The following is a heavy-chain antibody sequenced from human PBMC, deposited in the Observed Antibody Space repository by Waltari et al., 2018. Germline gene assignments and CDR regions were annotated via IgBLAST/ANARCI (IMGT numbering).Heavy chain of an antibody. V-gene: IGHV4-4*09. CDR1: GGSISGYY. J-gene: IGHJ6*03. D-gene: IGHD3-3*01. CDR2: IYTSGST. CDR3: ARSPPNYDFWSGYSYYYYYMDV. Sequence: QVQLQESGPGLVKPSETLSLTCTVTGGSISGYYWSWIRQPPGTGLEWIGYIYTSGSTNYNPSLKSRVTISVDTSKNQFSLKLSSVTAADTAVYYCARSPPNYDFWSGYSYYYYYMDVWGKGTTVTVSS.